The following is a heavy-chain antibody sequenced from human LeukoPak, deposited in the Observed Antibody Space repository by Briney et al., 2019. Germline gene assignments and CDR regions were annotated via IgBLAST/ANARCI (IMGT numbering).Heavy chain of an antibody. Sequence: GGSLRLSCAASGFTFSSYATHWVRQAPGKGLEWVAVISYDGSNKYYADSVKGRFTISRDNSKNTLYLQMNSLRAEDTAVYYCARDSGDYGDNNIDYWGQGTLVTVSS. J-gene: IGHJ4*02. V-gene: IGHV3-30-3*01. CDR3: ARDSGDYGDNNIDY. D-gene: IGHD4-17*01. CDR1: GFTFSSYA. CDR2: ISYDGSNK.